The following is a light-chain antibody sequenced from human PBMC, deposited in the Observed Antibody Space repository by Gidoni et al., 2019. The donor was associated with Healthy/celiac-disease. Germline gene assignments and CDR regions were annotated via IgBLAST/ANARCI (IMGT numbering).Light chain of an antibody. Sequence: SSELTQDPAVSVALGQTVRITCQGDSLRSYYASWYQQKPGQAPVVVIYDTNNRPSGIPDRFAGSSSGNTASLTITGAQAEDEADYYCNSRDSSGNHLVFGGGTKVTVL. CDR2: DTN. CDR1: SLRSYY. J-gene: IGLJ2*01. V-gene: IGLV3-19*01. CDR3: NSRDSSGNHLV.